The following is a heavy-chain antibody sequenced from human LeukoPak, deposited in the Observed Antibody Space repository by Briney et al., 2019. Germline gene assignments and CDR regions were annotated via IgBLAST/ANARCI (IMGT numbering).Heavy chain of an antibody. CDR3: AREERVGATYSLDA. Sequence: PRGSLRLSCAASGFAFRTYSMHWVRQAPGKGLEWLAVITYDGKVQHYTDSVKGRFTVSRDNSKKTLYLQMISLRPEDTAFYYCAREERVGATYSLDAWGRGTLVTVSS. J-gene: IGHJ5*02. CDR1: GFAFRTYS. V-gene: IGHV3-30*04. CDR2: ITYDGKVQ. D-gene: IGHD1-26*01.